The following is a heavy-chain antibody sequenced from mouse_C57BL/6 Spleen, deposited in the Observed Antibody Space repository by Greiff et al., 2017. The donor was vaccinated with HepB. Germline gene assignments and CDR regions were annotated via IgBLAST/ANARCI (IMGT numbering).Heavy chain of an antibody. CDR1: GYSITSGYY. D-gene: IGHD1-1*01. V-gene: IGHV3-6*01. Sequence: VQLQQSGPGLVKPSQSLSLTCSVTGYSITSGYYWNWIRQFPGNKLEWMGYISYDGSNNYNPSLKNRISITRDTSKNQFFLKLNSVTTEDTATYYCARYGSSYDWYFDVWGTGTTVTVSS. CDR2: ISYDGSN. CDR3: ARYGSSYDWYFDV. J-gene: IGHJ1*03.